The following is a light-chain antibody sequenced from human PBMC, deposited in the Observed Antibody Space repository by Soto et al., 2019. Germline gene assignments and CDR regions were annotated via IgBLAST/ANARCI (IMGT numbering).Light chain of an antibody. J-gene: IGLJ3*02. CDR1: GSDIGAYNF. Sequence: QSALAQPPSASGSPGQSVTISCTGSGSDIGAYNFVSWYQQHPGKAPKLMIFGVTERPSGVPDRFSGSKSGNTASLTVSGLQDDDAAVYYCYSYAGRNILVFGGGTKLTVL. CDR3: YSYAGRNILV. CDR2: GVT. V-gene: IGLV2-8*01.